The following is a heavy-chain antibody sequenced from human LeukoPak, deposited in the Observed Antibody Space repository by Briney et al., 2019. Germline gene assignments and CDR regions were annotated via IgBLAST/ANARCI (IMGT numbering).Heavy chain of an antibody. Sequence: PSETLSLTCTVSGGSISSGDYYWSWIRQPPGKGLEWIGYIYYSGSTYYNPSLKSRVTISVDTSKNQFSLKLSSVTAADTAVYYCARPSYYGSGIPDYWGQGTLVTVSS. D-gene: IGHD3-10*01. J-gene: IGHJ4*02. CDR2: IYYSGST. V-gene: IGHV4-30-4*01. CDR1: GGSISSGDYY. CDR3: ARPSYYGSGIPDY.